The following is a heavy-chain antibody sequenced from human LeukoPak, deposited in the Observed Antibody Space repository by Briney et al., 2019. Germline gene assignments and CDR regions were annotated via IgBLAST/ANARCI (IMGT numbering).Heavy chain of an antibody. J-gene: IGHJ4*02. Sequence: TPGGSLRLSCAASGFTFRSYNMNWVRQAPGKGLEWVSSISKNSDYIYYADSVRGRFTISRDNAKNSLYLQMNSLIVEDTAVYYCARGRSTRELDYWGQGSLVTVSS. CDR2: ISKNSDYI. CDR3: ARGRSTRELDY. V-gene: IGHV3-21*01. D-gene: IGHD1-26*01. CDR1: GFTFRSYN.